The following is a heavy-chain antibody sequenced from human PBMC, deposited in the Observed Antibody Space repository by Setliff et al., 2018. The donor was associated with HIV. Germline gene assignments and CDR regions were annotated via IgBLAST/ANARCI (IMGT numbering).Heavy chain of an antibody. V-gene: IGHV3-73*01. CDR2: IRSKANNYAT. CDR1: GFTFSDHY. Sequence: GGSLRLSCAASGFTFSDHYMDWVRQAPGKGLEWVGRIRSKANNYATEYGASVKGRFIISRDDSKNMAYLQMNSLRTEDTAIYYCTRHRGSFDYWGLGTLVTVSS. D-gene: IGHD1-26*01. J-gene: IGHJ4*02. CDR3: TRHRGSFDY.